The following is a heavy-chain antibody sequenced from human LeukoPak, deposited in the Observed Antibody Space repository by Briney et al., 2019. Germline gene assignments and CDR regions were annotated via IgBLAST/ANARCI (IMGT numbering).Heavy chain of an antibody. CDR1: GYTFTSYG. CDR3: ARTPIVVVISTFIGAFDI. Sequence: ASVKVSCKASGYTFTSYGISWVRQAPGQGLEWVGWISGYNGNTNYAQKLQGRVTMTTDTSTSTAYMELRSLRSDDTAVYYCARTPIVVVISTFIGAFDIWGQGTMVTVSS. V-gene: IGHV1-18*01. CDR2: ISGYNGNT. D-gene: IGHD3-22*01. J-gene: IGHJ3*02.